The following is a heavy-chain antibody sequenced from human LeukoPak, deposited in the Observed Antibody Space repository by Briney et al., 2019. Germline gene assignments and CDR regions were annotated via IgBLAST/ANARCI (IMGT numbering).Heavy chain of an antibody. CDR1: GFTFSSYS. Sequence: GGSLRLSCAASGFTFSSYSMNWVRQAPGKGLEWVSYISSSSSTMYYADSVKGRFTISRDNAKNSLYLQMNSLRAEDTAVYYCARGSRKAVAGTPNWFDPWGQGTLVTGSS. J-gene: IGHJ5*02. CDR3: ARGSRKAVAGTPNWFDP. CDR2: ISSSSSTM. V-gene: IGHV3-48*01. D-gene: IGHD6-19*01.